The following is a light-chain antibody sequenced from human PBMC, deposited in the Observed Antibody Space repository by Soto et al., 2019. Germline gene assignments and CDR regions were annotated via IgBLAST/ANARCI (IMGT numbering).Light chain of an antibody. V-gene: IGKV3-20*01. CDR3: QQYGGSSWT. Sequence: EIVLTQSPGTLSLSPGERATLSCRASQSVSSSYLAWYQQKPGQAPRLLIYGTSSRATAIPDRFGGSGSGTDFTLTISRLEPEDFAVYYCQQYGGSSWTFGQGPRVDIK. CDR1: QSVSSSY. CDR2: GTS. J-gene: IGKJ1*01.